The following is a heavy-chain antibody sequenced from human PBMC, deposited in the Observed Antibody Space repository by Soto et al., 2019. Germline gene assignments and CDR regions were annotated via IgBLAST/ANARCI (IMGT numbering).Heavy chain of an antibody. CDR2: INPSGGST. CDR1: GYTFTSYY. V-gene: IGHV1-46*01. D-gene: IGHD4-17*01. CDR3: ARDHYGDSGDSYFDY. J-gene: IGHJ4*02. Sequence: ASVKVSCKASGYTFTSYYMHWVRQAPGQGLEWMGIINPSGGSTSYAQKFQGRVTMTRDTSTSTVYMELSSLRSEDTAAYYCARDHYGDSGDSYFDYWGQGTLVTVSS.